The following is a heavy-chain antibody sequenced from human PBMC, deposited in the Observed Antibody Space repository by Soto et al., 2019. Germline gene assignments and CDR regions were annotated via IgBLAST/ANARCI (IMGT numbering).Heavy chain of an antibody. J-gene: IGHJ6*02. CDR2: ISSSSSTI. Sequence: EVQVVESGGGLVQPGGSLRLSCAASGFTFSRYGMNWVRQAPGKGLEWVAYISSSSSTIYYADSVKGRFTISRDNAKNSLYLQMNSLRDEDTAVYYCARDGYCVSTTCYFLPDVWGQGITVTVSS. D-gene: IGHD2-2*03. CDR3: ARDGYCVSTTCYFLPDV. V-gene: IGHV3-48*02. CDR1: GFTFSRYG.